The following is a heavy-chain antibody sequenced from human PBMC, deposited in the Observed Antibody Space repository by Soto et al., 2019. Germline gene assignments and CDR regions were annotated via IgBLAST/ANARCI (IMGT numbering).Heavy chain of an antibody. J-gene: IGHJ4*02. CDR3: TRVGGYYGDYPNFDY. V-gene: IGHV4-59*01. CDR2: IYYSGST. Sequence: SETLSLTCIVYGDSKRSFYLCWIRQPPGKGLEWIGNIYYSGSTNYNPSRESRVTMSVDMSRNQVSLKLSSVTAADTAVYYCTRVGGYYGDYPNFDYWGQGALVTVSS. D-gene: IGHD4-17*01. CDR1: GDSKRSFY.